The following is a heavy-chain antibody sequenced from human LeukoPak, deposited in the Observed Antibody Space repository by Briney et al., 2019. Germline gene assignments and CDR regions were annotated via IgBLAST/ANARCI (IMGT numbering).Heavy chain of an antibody. D-gene: IGHD2-2*01. V-gene: IGHV4-39*07. J-gene: IGHJ4*02. Sequence: SETLSLTCTVSGGSISSSSYYWGWIRQPPGKGLEWIGSIYYSGSTYYNPSLKSRVTISVDTSKNQFSLKLSSVTAADTAVYYCARDRGTYQLLYYFDYWGQGTLVTVSS. CDR1: GGSISSSSYY. CDR2: IYYSGST. CDR3: ARDRGTYQLLYYFDY.